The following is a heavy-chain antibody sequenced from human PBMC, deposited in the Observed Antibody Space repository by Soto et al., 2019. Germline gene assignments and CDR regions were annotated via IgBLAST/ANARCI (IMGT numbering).Heavy chain of an antibody. V-gene: IGHV3-7*01. D-gene: IGHD6-19*01. J-gene: IGHJ3*01. CDR3: ARVEGSSGACADRAVDL. CDR1: GFTVTTYG. Sequence: EVQLVESGGGLVQPGGSLRLSCAASGFTVTTYGMTWVRQAPGKGLEWVANIREDGSEKNYVDSVKGRFTISRDKAKNSVRLQMNGLSVEDTAVYYCARVEGSSGACADRAVDLWGHGTMVTVSS. CDR2: IREDGSEK.